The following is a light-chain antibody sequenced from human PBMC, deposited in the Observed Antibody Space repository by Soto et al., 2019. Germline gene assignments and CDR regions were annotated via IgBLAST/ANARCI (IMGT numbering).Light chain of an antibody. V-gene: IGLV1-40*01. CDR1: SSNIGTPYD. CDR2: GNS. CDR3: QSYDGSLSGYVI. J-gene: IGLJ2*01. Sequence: QSVLTQPPSVSGAPGQRVTISCTGSSSNIGTPYDVHWYQQLPGTAPKLLIYGNSNRPSGVPDRFSGSKSGTSASLAITGLQAEEEADYYCQSYDGSLSGYVIFGGGTKLTVL.